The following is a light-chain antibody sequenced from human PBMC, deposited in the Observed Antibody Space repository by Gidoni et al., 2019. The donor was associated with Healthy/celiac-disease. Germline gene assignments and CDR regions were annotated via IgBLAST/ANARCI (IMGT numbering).Light chain of an antibody. CDR1: SSDVGGYNY. CDR3: SSYTSSSIPYV. Sequence: QSPLTQPASVSRSPGQPITISCTGTSSDVGGYNYVSWYQQHPGKAPKLMIYEVSNRPSGVSNRFSGSKSGNTDSLTISGLQAEDEADYYCSSYTSSSIPYVFGTGTKVTVL. CDR2: EVS. J-gene: IGLJ1*01. V-gene: IGLV2-14*01.